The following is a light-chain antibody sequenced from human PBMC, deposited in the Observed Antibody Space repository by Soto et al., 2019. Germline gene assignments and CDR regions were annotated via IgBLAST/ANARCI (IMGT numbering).Light chain of an antibody. J-gene: IGLJ2*01. CDR3: CSYAGSSTFVV. CDR1: SSDVGSYNL. Sequence: QSALTQPASVSGSPGQSITISCTGTSSDVGSYNLVSWYQQHPGKAPKLMIYEGSKRPSGVSNRFSGSKSGITASLTISGLQAEDEADYYCCSYAGSSTFVVFGGRTKLTVL. CDR2: EGS. V-gene: IGLV2-23*03.